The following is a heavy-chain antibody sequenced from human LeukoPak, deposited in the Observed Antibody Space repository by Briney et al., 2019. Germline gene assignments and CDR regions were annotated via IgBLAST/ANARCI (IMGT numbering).Heavy chain of an antibody. CDR2: INPSGVST. J-gene: IGHJ1*01. V-gene: IGHV1-46*01. D-gene: IGHD4-23*01. CDR3: ARNYGGKIYFQH. Sequence: ASVKISCKASGYTFTSYYMHGVRQAPGQGLEWMGLINPSGVSTSYGQRFQGRVSMTRDTSTSTDYMERSSLRSEDTAVYYCARNYGGKIYFQHWGRAPWSPSP. CDR1: GYTFTSYY.